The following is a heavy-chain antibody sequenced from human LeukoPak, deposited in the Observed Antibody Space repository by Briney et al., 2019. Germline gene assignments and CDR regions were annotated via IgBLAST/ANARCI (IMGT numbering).Heavy chain of an antibody. Sequence: SGTLSLTCAVSGGSLSSSNWWSWVRQPPGKGLEWIGEIYHSGSTNYNPSLKSRVTISVDKSKNQFSLKLSSVTAADTAVYYCARDRKDYDILTGYYRRSRYYYYGMDVWGKGTTVTVSS. CDR1: GGSLSSSNW. D-gene: IGHD3-9*01. J-gene: IGHJ6*04. CDR2: IYHSGST. CDR3: ARDRKDYDILTGYYRRSRYYYYGMDV. V-gene: IGHV4-4*02.